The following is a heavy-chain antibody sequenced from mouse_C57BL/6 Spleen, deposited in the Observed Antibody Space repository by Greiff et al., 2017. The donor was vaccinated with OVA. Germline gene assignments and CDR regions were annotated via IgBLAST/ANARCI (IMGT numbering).Heavy chain of an antibody. CDR1: GYTFTGYW. CDR3: ARREGYDGYSAWFAY. V-gene: IGHV1-9*01. J-gene: IGHJ3*01. CDR2: ILPGSGST. Sequence: VQGVESGAELMKPGASVKLSCKATGYTFTGYWIEWVKQRPGHGLEWIGEILPGSGSTNYNEKFKGKATFTADTSSNTAYMQLSSLTTEDSAIYDCARREGYDGYSAWFAYWGQGTLVTVSA. D-gene: IGHD2-3*01.